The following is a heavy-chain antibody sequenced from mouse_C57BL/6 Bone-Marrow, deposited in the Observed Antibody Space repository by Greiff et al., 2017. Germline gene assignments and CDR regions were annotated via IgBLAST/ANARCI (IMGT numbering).Heavy chain of an antibody. V-gene: IGHV5-15*01. D-gene: IGHD2-1*01. Sequence: EVKLVESGGGLVQPGGSLKLSCAASGFTFSDYGMAWVRQAPRKGPEWVAFISNLAYSIYYADTVTGRFTISRENAKNTLYLEMSSLRSEDTAMYYCARVIEYYGKGYYFDYWGQGTTLTVSS. J-gene: IGHJ2*01. CDR2: ISNLAYSI. CDR3: ARVIEYYGKGYYFDY. CDR1: GFTFSDYG.